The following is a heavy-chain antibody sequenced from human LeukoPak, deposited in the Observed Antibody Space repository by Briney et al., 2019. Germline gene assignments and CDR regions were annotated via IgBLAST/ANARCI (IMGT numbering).Heavy chain of an antibody. V-gene: IGHV1-69*13. Sequence: ASVKVSCKASGGTFSSYAISWVRQAPGQGLEWMGGIIPIFGTANYAQKFQGRVTITADESTSTAYMELSSLRSEDTAVYYCARDGSSGDSYGFGWFDPWGQGTLVTVSS. CDR3: ARDGSSGDSYGFGWFDP. D-gene: IGHD5-18*01. J-gene: IGHJ5*02. CDR2: IIPIFGTA. CDR1: GGTFSSYA.